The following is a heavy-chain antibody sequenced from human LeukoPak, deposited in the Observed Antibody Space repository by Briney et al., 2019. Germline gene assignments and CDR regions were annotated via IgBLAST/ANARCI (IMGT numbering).Heavy chain of an antibody. CDR1: GGSISSSSYY. CDR2: IYYSGST. J-gene: IGHJ4*02. D-gene: IGHD6-19*01. V-gene: IGHV4-39*01. Sequence: PSETLSLTCTVPGGSISSSSYYWGWIRQPPGKGLEWIGSIYYSGSTYYNPSLKSRVTISVDTSKNQFSLRLNSVAAADTAVYYCARLGRLAVTSPSDYWGQGTLVTVSS. CDR3: ARLGRLAVTSPSDY.